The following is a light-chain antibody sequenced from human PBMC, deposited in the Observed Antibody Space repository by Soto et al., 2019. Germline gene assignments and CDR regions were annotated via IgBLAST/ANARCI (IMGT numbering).Light chain of an antibody. CDR1: SSDVGGYNF. Sequence: QSALTQPASVSGSPGQSITISWTGTSSDVGGYNFVSWYQQHPGKAPKLIIYEVTDRPSGVSNRFSGSKSGSTASLTISGLQAEDEADYYCSSYTRRNTLAFGGGTKLTVL. CDR3: SSYTRRNTLA. V-gene: IGLV2-14*01. J-gene: IGLJ2*01. CDR2: EVT.